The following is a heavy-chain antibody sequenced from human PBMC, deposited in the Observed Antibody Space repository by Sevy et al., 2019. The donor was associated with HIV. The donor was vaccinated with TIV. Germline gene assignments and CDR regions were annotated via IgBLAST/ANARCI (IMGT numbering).Heavy chain of an antibody. V-gene: IGHV3-20*04. Sequence: GGSLRLSCAASGFTFGHYEMNWVRQTPGKGLEWVANINGNGRATGYVNSVRDRFTISRDNARNSLYLQMNSLRGEDTAFYYCARQRSCGGDCYYFDNWGQGTLVTVSS. CDR2: INGNGRAT. CDR1: GFTFGHYE. CDR3: ARQRSCGGDCYYFDN. D-gene: IGHD2-21*02. J-gene: IGHJ4*02.